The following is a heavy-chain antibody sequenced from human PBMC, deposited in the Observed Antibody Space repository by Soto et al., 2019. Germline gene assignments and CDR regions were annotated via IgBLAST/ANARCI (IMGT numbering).Heavy chain of an antibody. CDR1: GFAVNSDY. CDR3: VRTSRY. D-gene: IGHD2-2*01. Sequence: EVQLVASGGGLIQPGGSLRLSCAASGFAVNSDYMSWVRQAPGKGLEWVSVIFGGGATKYSDSVKGRFTISRDNSKNTVFLQMNSLRAEDTAVYYCVRTSRYWGQGTRVIVSS. CDR2: IFGGGAT. J-gene: IGHJ4*02. V-gene: IGHV3-53*01.